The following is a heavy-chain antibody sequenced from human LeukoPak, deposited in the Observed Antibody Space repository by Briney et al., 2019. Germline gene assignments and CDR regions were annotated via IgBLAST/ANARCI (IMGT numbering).Heavy chain of an antibody. V-gene: IGHV4-59*01. D-gene: IGHD3-3*01. CDR1: GGSISSYY. CDR3: ARDKYYDFWSGSLYNWFDP. Sequence: SETLSLTCTVSGGSISSYYWSWIRQPPGKGLEWIGYIYYSGSTNYNPSLKSRVTISVDTSKNQFSLKLSSVTAADTAVYYCARDKYYDFWSGSLYNWFDPWGQGTLVTVSS. J-gene: IGHJ5*02. CDR2: IYYSGST.